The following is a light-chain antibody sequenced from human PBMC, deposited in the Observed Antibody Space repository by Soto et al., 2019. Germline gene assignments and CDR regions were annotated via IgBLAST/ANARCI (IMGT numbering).Light chain of an antibody. Sequence: EIVLTQSPGTLSLSTGKRASLPCRASQSVKSSYLAWYQHKPGKAPRLLIYGTSSRATGIPDRFSGSGSGTDFTLTIRRLEPEDVAVYYCQQYGTSITFGQGTRLEIK. J-gene: IGKJ5*01. V-gene: IGKV3-20*01. CDR3: QQYGTSIT. CDR1: QSVKSSY. CDR2: GTS.